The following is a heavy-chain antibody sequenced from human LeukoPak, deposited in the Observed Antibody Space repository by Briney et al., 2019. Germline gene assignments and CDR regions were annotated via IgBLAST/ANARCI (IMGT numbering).Heavy chain of an antibody. V-gene: IGHV3-20*04. J-gene: IGHJ4*02. Sequence: PGGSLRLSCAASGFAVSSEYMSWVRQAPGKGLEWVSGINWNGDSTDCADSVKGRFTISRDNAKNSLYLQMNSLRAQDTALYYCARDLRVVITGSFDSWGQGTLVTVSS. CDR1: GFAVSSEY. CDR3: ARDLRVVITGSFDS. CDR2: INWNGDST. D-gene: IGHD3-22*01.